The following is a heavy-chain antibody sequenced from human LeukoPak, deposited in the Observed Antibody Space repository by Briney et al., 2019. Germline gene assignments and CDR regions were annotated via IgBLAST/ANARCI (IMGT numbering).Heavy chain of an antibody. V-gene: IGHV4-39*01. D-gene: IGHD2-2*01. CDR2: IYYSGST. CDR3: ARLRSTSHDAFDI. CDR1: GGSIRSNSHY. Sequence: PSETLSLTCTVSGGSIRSNSHYWGWIRQPPGKGLEWIGSIYYSGSTYYNASLQTRVTISVDTSKNQFSLKLNSVTAADTAVYYCARLRSTSHDAFDIWGQGTMVTVSS. J-gene: IGHJ3*02.